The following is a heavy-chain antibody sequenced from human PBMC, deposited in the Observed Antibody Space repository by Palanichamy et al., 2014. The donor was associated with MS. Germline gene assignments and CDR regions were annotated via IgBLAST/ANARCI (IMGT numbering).Heavy chain of an antibody. D-gene: IGHD3-10*01. CDR1: GGSVSSSRYY. V-gene: IGHV4-39*01. J-gene: IGHJ6*02. Sequence: QLQLQESGPGLVKPSETLSLTCTVSGGSVSSSRYYWGWIRQPPGKGLEWIGSIYYSGSTYYNPSLKSRVSISVDTSKNQVSLRLTSVTAADTAVYYCARHGEWFGESESPYDYYIMDVWGQGTTVTVS. CDR2: IYYSGST. CDR3: ARHGEWFGESESPYDYYIMDV.